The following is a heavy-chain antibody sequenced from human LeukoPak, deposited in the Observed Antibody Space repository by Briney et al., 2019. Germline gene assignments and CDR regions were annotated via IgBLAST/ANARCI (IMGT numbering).Heavy chain of an antibody. Sequence: PSGGSLRLSCAASGFTFSSYWMHWVRHAPGKGLVWVSRINGDGSNTSYADSVKGRFMISRDNAKNTLYLQMNSLRAEDTAVYYCANAYYYASGSYYTGFDYWGQGTLVTVSS. D-gene: IGHD3-10*01. V-gene: IGHV3-74*01. CDR2: INGDGSNT. CDR1: GFTFSSYW. J-gene: IGHJ4*02. CDR3: ANAYYYASGSYYTGFDY.